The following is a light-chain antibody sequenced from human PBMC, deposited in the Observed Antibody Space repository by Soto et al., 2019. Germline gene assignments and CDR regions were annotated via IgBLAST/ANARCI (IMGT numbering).Light chain of an antibody. CDR2: EVS. CDR3: SSYAGSNTRYL. Sequence: QSALTQPPSASGSPGQSVTISCTGANSDVGSYNYVSWYQQHPGKAPKVLIYEVSKRASGVPDRFSGSKSGNTASLTVSGLQAEDEADYYCSSYAGSNTRYLFGSGTKLTVL. V-gene: IGLV2-8*01. J-gene: IGLJ1*01. CDR1: NSDVGSYNY.